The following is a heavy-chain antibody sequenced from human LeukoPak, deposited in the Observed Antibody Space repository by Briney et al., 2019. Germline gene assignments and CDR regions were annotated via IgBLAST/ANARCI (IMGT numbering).Heavy chain of an antibody. D-gene: IGHD6-19*01. CDR3: ARDQTAVAGFDY. J-gene: IGHJ4*02. CDR1: GFTFSDYY. CDR2: ISSSGSTI. Sequence: GGSLRLSCAASGFTFSDYYMSWIRQAPGKGLEWVSYISSSGSTIYYADSVKGRFTISRDNAKNSLHLQMDSLRAEDTAVYYCARDQTAVAGFDYWGQGTLVTVSS. V-gene: IGHV3-11*04.